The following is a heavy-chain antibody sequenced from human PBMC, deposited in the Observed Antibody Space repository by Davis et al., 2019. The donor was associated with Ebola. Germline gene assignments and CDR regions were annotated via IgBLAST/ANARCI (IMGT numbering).Heavy chain of an antibody. V-gene: IGHV1-69*04. CDR2: TIPILGIA. CDR1: GYTFTSYG. Sequence: SVTDTCKASGYTFTSYGISGVRQAPGQGLEWLGRTIPILGIANYAQKFQGRVTITADKSTSTAYMELSSLRSEDTAVYYCARTRRITMVRGDYGMDVWGQGTTVTVSS. D-gene: IGHD3-10*01. J-gene: IGHJ6*02. CDR3: ARTRRITMVRGDYGMDV.